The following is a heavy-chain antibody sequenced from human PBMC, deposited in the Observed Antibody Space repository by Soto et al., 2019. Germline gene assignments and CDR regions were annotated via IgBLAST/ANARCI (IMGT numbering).Heavy chain of an antibody. Sequence: GGSLRLSCAASGFTFSSYGMHWVRQAPGKGLEWVAVISYDGSNKYYADSVKGRFTISRDNSKNTLYLQMNSLRAEDTAVYYWAKDLLELRYYYYGMDVWGQGTTVTVSS. CDR3: AKDLLELRYYYYGMDV. V-gene: IGHV3-30*18. D-gene: IGHD1-7*01. CDR2: ISYDGSNK. CDR1: GFTFSSYG. J-gene: IGHJ6*02.